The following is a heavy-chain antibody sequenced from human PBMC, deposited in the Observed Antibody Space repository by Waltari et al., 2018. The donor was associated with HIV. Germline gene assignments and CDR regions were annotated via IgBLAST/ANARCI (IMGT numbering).Heavy chain of an antibody. CDR2: INPSGGTT. D-gene: IGHD3-3*01. CDR1: GYTFTSYY. CDR3: ARDEGGGEYNDFWSGLDYYGMDV. V-gene: IGHV1-46*01. Sequence: QLQLVQSGAEVKKPGASVKVSCKASGYTFTSYYIHWVRQAPGQGLEWMGIINPSGGTTRYAQRCKGGVTMTRDTSTRTVYMELSSRRSEDTAVYYCARDEGGGEYNDFWSGLDYYGMDVWGQGTTVTVSS. J-gene: IGHJ6*02.